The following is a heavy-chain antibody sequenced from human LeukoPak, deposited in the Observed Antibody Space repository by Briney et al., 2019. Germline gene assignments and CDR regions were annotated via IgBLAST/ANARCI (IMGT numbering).Heavy chain of an antibody. CDR3: ARDWRQDNAFDL. CDR2: ITQDGSEK. D-gene: IGHD2-15*01. Sequence: GGSLRLSCAASEFTFSSHQRSWVGQGPGKGLEGVAKITQDGSEKYYMDSVKGRFIISRDNGKNSLYLQMNSLRVEDTAVYYCARDWRQDNAFDLWGQGTMVTVSS. CDR1: EFTFSSHQ. J-gene: IGHJ3*01. V-gene: IGHV3-7*01.